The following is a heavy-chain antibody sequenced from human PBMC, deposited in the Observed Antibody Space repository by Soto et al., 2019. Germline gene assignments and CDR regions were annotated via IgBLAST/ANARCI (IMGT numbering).Heavy chain of an antibody. CDR2: ISAYNGNT. V-gene: IGHV1-18*01. Sequence: GASVKVSCKASGYTFTSYGISWVRQAPGQGLEWMGWISAYNGNTNYAQKLQGRVTMTTDTSTSTAYMELRSLRSDDTAVYYCARVPAYGDYVVWFDPWGQGTLVTVSS. J-gene: IGHJ5*02. CDR3: ARVPAYGDYVVWFDP. D-gene: IGHD4-17*01. CDR1: GYTFTSYG.